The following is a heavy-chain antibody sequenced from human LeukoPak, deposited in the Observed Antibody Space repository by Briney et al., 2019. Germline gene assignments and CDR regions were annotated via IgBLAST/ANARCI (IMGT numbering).Heavy chain of an antibody. D-gene: IGHD2-2*01. J-gene: IGHJ4*02. Sequence: PGGSLRLSCAASGFTFSSYAMSWVRQAPGEGLGWVSAISGSGGSTYYADSVKGRFTISRDNSKNTLYLQMNSLRAEDTAVYYCAKGPIVVVPAAPLDYWGQGTLVTVSS. CDR3: AKGPIVVVPAAPLDY. V-gene: IGHV3-23*01. CDR1: GFTFSSYA. CDR2: ISGSGGST.